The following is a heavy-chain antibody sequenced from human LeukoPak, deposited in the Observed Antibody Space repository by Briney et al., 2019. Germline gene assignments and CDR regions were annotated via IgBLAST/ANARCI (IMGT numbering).Heavy chain of an antibody. J-gene: IGHJ4*02. Sequence: ASVKVSCKASGYTFTSYYMHWVRQAPGQGLEWMGGIIPFLSTADYAQKFQGRVTMTRNTSISTAYMELSSLRSEDTAVYYCARFSYGSGSYLPDYWGQGTLVTVSS. V-gene: IGHV1-8*02. D-gene: IGHD3-10*01. CDR3: ARFSYGSGSYLPDY. CDR2: IIPFLSTA. CDR1: GYTFTSYY.